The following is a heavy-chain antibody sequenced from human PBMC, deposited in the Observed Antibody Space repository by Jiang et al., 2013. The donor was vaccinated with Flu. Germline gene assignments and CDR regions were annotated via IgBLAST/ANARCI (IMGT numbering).Heavy chain of an antibody. CDR3: AREATMVRGVTS. V-gene: IGHV4-30-4*01. CDR1: GGSISSGDYY. Sequence: PGLVKPSQTLSLTCTVSGGSISSGDYYWSWIRQPPGKGLEWIGYIYYSGSTYYNPSLKSRVTISVDTSKNQFSLKLSSVTAADTAVYYCAREATMVRGVTSWGQGTLVTVSS. J-gene: IGHJ1*01. D-gene: IGHD3-10*01. CDR2: IYYSGST.